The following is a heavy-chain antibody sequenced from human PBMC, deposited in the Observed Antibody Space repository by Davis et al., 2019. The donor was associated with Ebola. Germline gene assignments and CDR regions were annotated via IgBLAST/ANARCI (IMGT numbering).Heavy chain of an antibody. Sequence: PSETLSLTCAVYGGSFSGHHWSWIRQPPGKGLEWIGEINHRGSANYNPSLKSRVIMSLDTSQNQFSLRLSSVTAADTAVYYCARSSTDCANGGCYTWANWGQGTLVTVSS. CDR3: ARSSTDCANGGCYTWAN. CDR1: GGSFSGHH. J-gene: IGHJ4*02. CDR2: INHRGSA. D-gene: IGHD2-8*01. V-gene: IGHV4-34*01.